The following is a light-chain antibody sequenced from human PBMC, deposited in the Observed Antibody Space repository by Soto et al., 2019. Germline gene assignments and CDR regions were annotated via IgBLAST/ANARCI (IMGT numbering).Light chain of an antibody. CDR3: TSYAGINVLYI. V-gene: IGLV2-8*01. J-gene: IGLJ1*01. CDR2: EVS. CDR1: SSDVGAYDC. Sequence: ALAQPPSASGSPGQSVTISCTGTSSDVGAYDCVSWYQQHPGKAPKLIMYEVSKRPSGVPDRFSGSKSGNTASLTVSGLQPEDEADYYCTSYAGINVLYIFGTGTKVTVL.